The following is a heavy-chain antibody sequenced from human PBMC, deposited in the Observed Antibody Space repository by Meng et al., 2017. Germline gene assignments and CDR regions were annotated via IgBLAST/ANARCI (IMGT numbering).Heavy chain of an antibody. CDR2: ISAYNGTT. J-gene: IGHJ2*01. Sequence: QAQRVQSGAERKETGASVKVPCKASCYTFTSYGIGWVRQGPGQGHEWMGWISAYNGTTNYAQKLQGRVTMTTDTSTSTAYMALRSLRSDDTAVYYCARSPFGGMGNWYFDLWGRGTLVTVSS. CDR1: CYTFTSYG. CDR3: ARSPFGGMGNWYFDL. V-gene: IGHV1-18*01. D-gene: IGHD3-16*01.